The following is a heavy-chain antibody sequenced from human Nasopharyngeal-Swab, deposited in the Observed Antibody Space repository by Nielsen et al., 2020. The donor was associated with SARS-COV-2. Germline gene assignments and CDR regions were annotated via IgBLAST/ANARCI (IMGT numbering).Heavy chain of an antibody. J-gene: IGHJ4*02. Sequence: ASVKVSCKCSGYSFNRNDINWVRQAPGQGLEWMGWISGYTANANYEPKFQGRVTMTTDTSTSTAYMELRRLRSDDTAVYYCGRTTRRDGYTLDWGQGALVTVSS. CDR1: GYSFNRND. CDR3: GRTTRRDGYTLD. D-gene: IGHD5-24*01. CDR2: ISGYTANA. V-gene: IGHV1-18*01.